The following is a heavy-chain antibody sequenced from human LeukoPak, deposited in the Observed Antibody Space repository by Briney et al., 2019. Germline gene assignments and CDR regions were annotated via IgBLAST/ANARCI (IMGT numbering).Heavy chain of an antibody. D-gene: IGHD1-14*01. CDR3: ARVPSRNLYYFDY. J-gene: IGHJ4*02. V-gene: IGHV3-53*04. CDR1: GFTVSSNY. CDR2: IYSGGST. Sequence: GGSLRLSCAASGFTVSSNYMSWVRQAPGKGLEWVSVIYSGGSTYYADSVKGRFTISRHNSKNTLYLQMNSLRAEDTAVYYCARVPSRNLYYFDYWGQGTLVTVSS.